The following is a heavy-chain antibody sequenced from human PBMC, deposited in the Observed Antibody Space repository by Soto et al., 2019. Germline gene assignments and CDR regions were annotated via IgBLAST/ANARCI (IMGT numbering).Heavy chain of an antibody. J-gene: IGHJ4*02. V-gene: IGHV4-39*01. Sequence: SETLSLTCTVSGGSISSSNYYWAWIRQSPGKGLEWVATLYYSGSTYSNPSLKSRVTISVDTSKNQFSLKLSSVTAADTAVYYCARVQWELLSYFDYWGLGNLVTVSS. CDR2: LYYSGST. D-gene: IGHD1-26*01. CDR3: ARVQWELLSYFDY. CDR1: GGSISSSNYY.